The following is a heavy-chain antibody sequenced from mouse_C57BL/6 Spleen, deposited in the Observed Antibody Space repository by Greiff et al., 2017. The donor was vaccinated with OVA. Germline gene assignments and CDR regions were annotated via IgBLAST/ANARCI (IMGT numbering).Heavy chain of an antibody. CDR3: ARGYDGYYEAMDY. D-gene: IGHD2-3*01. J-gene: IGHJ4*01. CDR1: GFTFSDYG. V-gene: IGHV5-17*01. Sequence: EVKVVESGGGLVKPGGSLKLSCAASGFTFSDYGMHWVRQAPEKGLEWVAYISSGSSTIYYADTVKGRFTISRDNAKNTLFLQMTSLRSEDTAMYYCARGYDGYYEAMDYWGQGTSVTVSS. CDR2: ISSGSSTI.